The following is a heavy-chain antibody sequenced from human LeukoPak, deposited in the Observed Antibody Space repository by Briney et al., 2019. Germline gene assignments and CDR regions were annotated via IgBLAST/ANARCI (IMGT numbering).Heavy chain of an antibody. CDR1: GGSISSGDYY. J-gene: IGHJ4*02. Sequence: SQTLSLTCTVSGGSISSGDYYWSWIRQSPGKGLEWIGYIYYSGSTNYNPSLKSRVTISVDTSKNQFSLKLSSVTAADTAVYYCARTNVEMATTFDYWGQGTLVTVSS. CDR3: ARTNVEMATTFDY. D-gene: IGHD5-24*01. CDR2: IYYSGST. V-gene: IGHV4-61*08.